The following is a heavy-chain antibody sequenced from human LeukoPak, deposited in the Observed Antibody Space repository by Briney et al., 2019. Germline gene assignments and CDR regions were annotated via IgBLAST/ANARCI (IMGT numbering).Heavy chain of an antibody. CDR1: GGSISSGDYY. CDR3: ARVGSGSYYVLDSWFDP. J-gene: IGHJ5*02. V-gene: IGHV4-30-4*02. D-gene: IGHD1-26*01. CDR2: IYYSGST. Sequence: NPSETLSLTCTVSGGSISSGDYYWSWIRQPPGKGLEWIGYIYYSGSTYYNPSLKSRVTISVDTSKNQFSLKLSSVTAADTAVYYCARVGSGSYYVLDSWFDPWGQGTLVTVSS.